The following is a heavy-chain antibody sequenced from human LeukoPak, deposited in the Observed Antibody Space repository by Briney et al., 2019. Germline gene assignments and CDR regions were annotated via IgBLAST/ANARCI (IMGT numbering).Heavy chain of an antibody. V-gene: IGHV4-61*08. CDR1: GGSVGTGGYY. Sequence: KPSETLSLTCTVSGGSVGTGGYYWSWIRQPPGKGLEWIGYIYNSLTTNYNPSLKNRVTMSVNTSKNQFSLKLNSVTAADTAVYYGARDEWFGYWGQGTLVTVSS. CDR2: IYNSLTT. J-gene: IGHJ4*02. D-gene: IGHD3-10*01. CDR3: ARDEWFGY.